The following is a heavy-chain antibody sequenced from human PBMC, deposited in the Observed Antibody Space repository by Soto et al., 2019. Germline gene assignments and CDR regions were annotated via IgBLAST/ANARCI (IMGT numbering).Heavy chain of an antibody. CDR1: GGSISSYY. CDR3: ARVRGTAGKRYFDY. D-gene: IGHD6-13*01. V-gene: IGHV4-59*01. Sequence: PSEPLSVTCTVSGGSISSYYWNWMRQPPGKGLQWIGYTYYGGSTTYNPSLKSRVTISVDSSKNQFSLKLDSVTPADTAVYYCARVRGTAGKRYFDYWGPGTLVTVSS. CDR2: TYYGGST. J-gene: IGHJ4*02.